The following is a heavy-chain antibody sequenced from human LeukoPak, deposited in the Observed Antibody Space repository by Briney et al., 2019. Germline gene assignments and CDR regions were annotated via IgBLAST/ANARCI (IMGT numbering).Heavy chain of an antibody. V-gene: IGHV4-59*12. CDR1: GVSISNYF. J-gene: IGHJ4*02. D-gene: IGHD6-13*01. Sequence: SETLSLTCTVSGVSISNYFWNWIRQPPGKGLEWIGFIFDSGSTNYNPSLKSRVTMSVDTSKNQFSLKLSSVTAADTAVYYCARVAGSLHYFDYWGQGTLVTVSS. CDR2: IFDSGST. CDR3: ARVAGSLHYFDY.